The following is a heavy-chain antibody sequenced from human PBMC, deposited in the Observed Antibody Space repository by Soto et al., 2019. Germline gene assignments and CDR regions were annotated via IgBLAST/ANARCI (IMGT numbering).Heavy chain of an antibody. D-gene: IGHD2-8*01. CDR3: ANRMGFDH. CDR1: GFTFRNYG. Sequence: QVQLVESGGGVVQPGRSLRLSCAASGFTFRNYGMHWVRQAPGKGLEWVAVISDDGKNKYYADFVKGRFTISRDNSKNTLYLQMNSLRPEDTALYYCANRMGFDHWGQGTLVSVSS. J-gene: IGHJ5*02. V-gene: IGHV3-30*18. CDR2: ISDDGKNK.